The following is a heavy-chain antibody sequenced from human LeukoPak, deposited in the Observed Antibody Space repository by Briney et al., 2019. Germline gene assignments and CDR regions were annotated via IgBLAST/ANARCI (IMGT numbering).Heavy chain of an antibody. CDR1: GGSISSGDYY. V-gene: IGHV4-39*07. CDR3: ARGDSGYYHY. J-gene: IGHJ4*02. Sequence: SETLSLTCTVSGGSISSGDYYWSWIRQPPGKGLEWIGEINYSGSTNYNPSLKSRVTISVDTSKNQFSLKLSSVTAADTAVYYCARGDSGYYHYWGQGTLVTVSS. CDR2: INYSGST. D-gene: IGHD3-22*01.